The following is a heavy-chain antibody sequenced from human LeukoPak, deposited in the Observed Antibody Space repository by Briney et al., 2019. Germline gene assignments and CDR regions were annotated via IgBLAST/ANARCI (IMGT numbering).Heavy chain of an antibody. CDR1: GFTFSDYY. V-gene: IGHV3-11*04. CDR3: ARDERPIVVVITYAFDI. Sequence: SGGSLRLSCAASGFTFSDYYMSWIRQAPGKGLEWVSYISSSGSTIYYADSVKGRFTISRDNAKNSLYLQMNSLRAEDTAVYYCARDERPIVVVITYAFDIWGQGTMVTVSS. D-gene: IGHD3-22*01. CDR2: ISSSGSTI. J-gene: IGHJ3*02.